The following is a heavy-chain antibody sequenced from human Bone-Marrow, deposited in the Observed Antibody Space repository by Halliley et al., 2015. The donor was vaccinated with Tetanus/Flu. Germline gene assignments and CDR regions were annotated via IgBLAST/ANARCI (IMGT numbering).Heavy chain of an antibody. D-gene: IGHD3-22*01. Sequence: TLSLTCNVSGDSIRSHSWSWIRQPPGKGMEWIGNVGYRGGSNYNPSLNSRLTISVDMSKNQFSLKLSSVTAADTAVYYCARETSEIVVIGAFGMWGQGTMVTVSS. CDR1: GDSIRSHS. CDR2: VGYRGGS. V-gene: IGHV4-59*11. CDR3: ARETSEIVVIGAFGM. J-gene: IGHJ3*02.